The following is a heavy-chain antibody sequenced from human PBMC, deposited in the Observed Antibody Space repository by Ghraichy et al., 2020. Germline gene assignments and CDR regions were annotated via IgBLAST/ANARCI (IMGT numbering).Heavy chain of an antibody. Sequence: LSLTCSASGFTFSSYAMHWVRQAPGKGLEYVSAISSNGGSTYYADSVKGRFTISRDNSKNTLYLQMSSLRAEDTAVYYCVKYCSSTSCYGGVDYWGQGTLVTVSS. CDR1: GFTFSSYA. V-gene: IGHV3-64D*06. J-gene: IGHJ4*02. CDR3: VKYCSSTSCYGGVDY. D-gene: IGHD2-2*01. CDR2: ISSNGGST.